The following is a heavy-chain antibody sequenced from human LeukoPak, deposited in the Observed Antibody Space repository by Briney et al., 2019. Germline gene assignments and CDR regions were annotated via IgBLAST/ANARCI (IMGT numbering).Heavy chain of an antibody. Sequence: PGGSLRLSCAASGFTLSNFAMHWVRQAPGKGLEWVAVISYDGSNKYYADSVKGRFTISRDNPKNTLYLQMSSLRGEDTAVYYCARGLGYDSLFYYGMDVWGQGTTVTVSS. CDR3: ARGLGYDSLFYYGMDV. J-gene: IGHJ6*02. D-gene: IGHD5-12*01. V-gene: IGHV3-30-3*01. CDR1: GFTLSNFA. CDR2: ISYDGSNK.